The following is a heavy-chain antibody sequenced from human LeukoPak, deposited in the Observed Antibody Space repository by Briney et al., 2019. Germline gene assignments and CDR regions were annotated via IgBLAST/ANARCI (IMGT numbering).Heavy chain of an antibody. D-gene: IGHD5-18*01. Sequence: PGGAPRLSRAAPGFTLSSFEMKWVRPAPGEGVGGVLYISSSGSTIYYADSVKGRFTISRDNAKNSLYLQMNSLRAEDTAFYYCAREGKLTAMAVFDYWGPGSLVTVSS. V-gene: IGHV3-48*03. CDR2: ISSSGSTI. CDR1: GFTLSSFE. CDR3: AREGKLTAMAVFDY. J-gene: IGHJ4*02.